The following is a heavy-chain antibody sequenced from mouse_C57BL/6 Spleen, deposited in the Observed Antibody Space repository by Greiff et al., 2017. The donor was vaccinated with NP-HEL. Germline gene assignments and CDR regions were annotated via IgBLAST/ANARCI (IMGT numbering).Heavy chain of an antibody. V-gene: IGHV5-17*01. CDR3: AKSYYGSSHYYAMDY. CDR1: GFTFSDYG. J-gene: IGHJ4*01. Sequence: DVQLVESGGGLVKPGGSLKLSCAASGFTFSDYGMHWVRQAPEKGLEWVAYISSGSSTIYYADTVKGRFTISRDNAKNTLFLQMTSLRSEDTAMYYCAKSYYGSSHYYAMDYWGQGTSVTVSS. D-gene: IGHD1-1*01. CDR2: ISSGSSTI.